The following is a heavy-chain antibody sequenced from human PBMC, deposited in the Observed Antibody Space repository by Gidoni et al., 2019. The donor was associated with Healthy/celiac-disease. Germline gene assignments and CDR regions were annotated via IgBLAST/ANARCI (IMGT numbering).Heavy chain of an antibody. Sequence: EVQLLESGGGLVQPGGSLRLSCAASGFNFSNYAMTWVRQAPGKGLEWVSTISGTDGSTYYADSVKGRFTISRDNSKNTLYLQMNTLRAEDTAVYYCAKDLYGDYVGDYWGQGTLVTVSP. J-gene: IGHJ4*02. CDR2: ISGTDGST. CDR3: AKDLYGDYVGDY. V-gene: IGHV3-23*01. D-gene: IGHD4-17*01. CDR1: GFNFSNYA.